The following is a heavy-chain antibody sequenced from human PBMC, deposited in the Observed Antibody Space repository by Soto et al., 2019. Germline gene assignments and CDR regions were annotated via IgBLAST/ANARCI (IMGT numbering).Heavy chain of an antibody. CDR3: ARVYAYYFDY. D-gene: IGHD2-8*01. Sequence: PSETLSLTCTVSGGSISGYYWSWIRQPPGKRLEWIGYIDYYGSTNYNPSLKSRVTISVDTSKNQFSLKLSSVTAADTAVYYCARVYAYYFDYWGQGTLVTVSS. V-gene: IGHV4-59*01. CDR2: IDYYGST. J-gene: IGHJ4*02. CDR1: GGSISGYY.